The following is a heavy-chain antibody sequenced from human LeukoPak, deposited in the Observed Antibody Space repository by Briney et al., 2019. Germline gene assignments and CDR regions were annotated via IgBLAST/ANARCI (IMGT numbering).Heavy chain of an antibody. J-gene: IGHJ4*02. Sequence: SETLSLTCAVYGGSFSGYYWSWIRQPPGKGLEWIGEINHSGSTNYNPSLKSRVTISVDTSKNQFSLKLSSVTAADTAVYYCTSRYCSGGSCSADYWGQGTLVTVSS. V-gene: IGHV4-34*01. CDR2: INHSGST. CDR3: TSRYCSGGSCSADY. D-gene: IGHD2-15*01. CDR1: GGSFSGYY.